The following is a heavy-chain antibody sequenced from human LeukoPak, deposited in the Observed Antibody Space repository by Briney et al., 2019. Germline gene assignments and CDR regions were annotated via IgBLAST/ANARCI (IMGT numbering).Heavy chain of an antibody. CDR1: GFTFSSYA. CDR3: ARVRPGARAFDI. CDR2: ISGSGGTT. J-gene: IGHJ3*02. D-gene: IGHD3-10*01. Sequence: GGSLRLSCVASGFTFSSYAMSWVRQAPGKGLEWVSCISGSGGTTNYADSVKGRFTISRDNAKNSLYLQMNSLRAEDTAVYYCARVRPGARAFDIWGQGTMVTVSS. V-gene: IGHV3-23*01.